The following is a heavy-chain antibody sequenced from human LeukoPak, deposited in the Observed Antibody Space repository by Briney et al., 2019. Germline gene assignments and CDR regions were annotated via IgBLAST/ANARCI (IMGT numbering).Heavy chain of an antibody. CDR1: GYTFTSYY. V-gene: IGHV1-2*02. CDR2: INPNSGGT. J-gene: IGHJ4*02. D-gene: IGHD6-13*01. Sequence: ASVQISCKASGYTFTSYYMHWVRRAPGQGLEWMGWINPNSGGTNYAQKFQGRVTMTRDTSISTAYMELSRLRSDDTAVYYCASSSSWYRFWGQGTLVTVSS. CDR3: ASSSSWYRF.